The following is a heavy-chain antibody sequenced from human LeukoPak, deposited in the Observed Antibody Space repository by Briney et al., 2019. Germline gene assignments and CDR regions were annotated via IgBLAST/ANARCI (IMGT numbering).Heavy chain of an antibody. CDR1: GFTFSSYG. CDR3: AKDGEFYYGSGSLDY. CDR2: IRYDGSNK. J-gene: IGHJ4*02. D-gene: IGHD3-10*01. Sequence: PGGSLRLSCAASGFTFSSYGMHWVRQAPGKGLEWVAFIRYDGSNKYYADSVKGRFTISRDNSKNTLYLQMNSLRAGDTAVYYCAKDGEFYYGSGSLDYWGQGTLVTVSS. V-gene: IGHV3-30*02.